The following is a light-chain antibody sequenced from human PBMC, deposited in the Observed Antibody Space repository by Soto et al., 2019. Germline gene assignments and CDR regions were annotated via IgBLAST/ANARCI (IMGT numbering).Light chain of an antibody. J-gene: IGLJ2*01. V-gene: IGLV2-14*01. CDR1: SSDVGGYNY. CDR3: SSCTSSSTDVI. Sequence: QSALTQPASVSGSPGQSITISCTGTSSDVGGYNYVSWYQQHPGKAPKLMIYEVSNRPSGVSNRFSGSKSGNTASLTISGLQADDEADYFCSSCTSSSTDVIFGGGTKVTVL. CDR2: EVS.